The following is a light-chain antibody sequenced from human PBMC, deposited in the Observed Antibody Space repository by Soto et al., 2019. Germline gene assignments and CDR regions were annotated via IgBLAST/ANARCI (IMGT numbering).Light chain of an antibody. Sequence: EIVLTQSPGTLSLSPGERATLSCRAGQSVSSSYLAWYQQKPGQAPRLLIYGASSRATGIPDRFSGSGSGTDFTLTISRLEPEDFAVYYCQQYGSFPITFGQGTRLEIK. J-gene: IGKJ5*01. CDR3: QQYGSFPIT. CDR2: GAS. CDR1: QSVSSSY. V-gene: IGKV3-20*01.